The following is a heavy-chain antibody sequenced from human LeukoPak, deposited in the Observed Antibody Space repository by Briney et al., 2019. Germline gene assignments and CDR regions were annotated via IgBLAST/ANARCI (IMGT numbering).Heavy chain of an antibody. D-gene: IGHD6-13*01. CDR2: IHTSGDT. Sequence: GGSLRLSCAASGLTGSHNYVSWVRQAPGKGLEWVSAIHTSGDTCYADSVKGRFTISRDNSKNTLFFQMNSLRAEDTAVYYCARGRYSSSWYFDYWGQGTLVTVSS. J-gene: IGHJ4*02. V-gene: IGHV3-53*01. CDR3: ARGRYSSSWYFDY. CDR1: GLTGSHNY.